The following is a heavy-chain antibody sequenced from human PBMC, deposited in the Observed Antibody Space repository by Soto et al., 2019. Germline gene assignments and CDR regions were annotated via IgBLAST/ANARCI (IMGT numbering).Heavy chain of an antibody. CDR1: GYTFTGYY. Sequence: GASVKVSCKASGYTFTGYYMHWVRQAPGQGLEWMGWINPNSGGTNYAQKFQGRVTMTRDTSISTAYMELSRLRSDDTAVYYCARDQTAGQLFYYYYGMDVWGQGTTVTVSS. D-gene: IGHD6-13*01. CDR2: INPNSGGT. J-gene: IGHJ6*02. V-gene: IGHV1-2*02. CDR3: ARDQTAGQLFYYYYGMDV.